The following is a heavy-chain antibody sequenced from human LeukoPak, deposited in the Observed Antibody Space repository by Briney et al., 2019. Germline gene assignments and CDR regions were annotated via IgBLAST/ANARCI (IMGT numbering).Heavy chain of an antibody. V-gene: IGHV4-59*08. CDR3: WGLPGSWDYYYYMDV. CDR2: IYYSGST. CDR1: GGSISSYY. J-gene: IGHJ6*03. Sequence: SETLSLTCTVSGGSISSYYWSWIRQPPGKGLEWIGYIYYSGSTNYNPSLKSRVTISVDTSKNQFSPKLSSVTAADTAVYYCWGLPGSWDYYYYMDVWGKGTTVTVSS. D-gene: IGHD6-13*01.